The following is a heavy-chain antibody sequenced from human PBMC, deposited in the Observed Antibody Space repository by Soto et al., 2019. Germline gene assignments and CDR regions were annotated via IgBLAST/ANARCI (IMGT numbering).Heavy chain of an antibody. J-gene: IGHJ4*02. CDR2: VNAGNGNT. CDR3: ARDILFDY. CDR1: GYTFTSYS. V-gene: IGHV1-3*01. D-gene: IGHD2-15*01. Sequence: GASVKASCKDSGYTFTSYSLHWVRQAPGQRLEWMGWVNAGNGNTKYSQKFQGRVTITRDTSASTAYMELSSLRSEDTAVYYCARDILFDYWGQGTLVTVSS.